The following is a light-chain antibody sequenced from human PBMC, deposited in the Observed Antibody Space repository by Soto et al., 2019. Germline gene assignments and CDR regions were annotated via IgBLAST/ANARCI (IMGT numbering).Light chain of an antibody. CDR1: NNDVGGYDL. J-gene: IGLJ2*01. CDR3: CSFASGATFV. CDR2: EAT. Sequence: QSVLTQPASVSGSPGQSITISCTGTNNDVGGYDLLSWYQHHPGKAPKLIIYEATKRPSGVSDRFSGSKSGNTASLTISALQAEDEADYSCCSFASGATFVFGGGTQLTVL. V-gene: IGLV2-23*02.